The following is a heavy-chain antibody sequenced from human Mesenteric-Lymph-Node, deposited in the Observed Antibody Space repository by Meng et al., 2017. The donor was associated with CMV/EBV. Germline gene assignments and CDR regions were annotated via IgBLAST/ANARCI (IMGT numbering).Heavy chain of an antibody. V-gene: IGHV3-30*02. D-gene: IGHD2-15*01. CDR2: VRFDGPIK. CDR3: ARAYGGNWFDP. CDR1: GFTFNDYA. Sequence: GESLKISCAASGFTFNDYAMLWVRQAPGKGLEWVAYVRFDGPIKYYAGSVKGRFTISRDNAKNSPYLQMNSLRAEDTAVYYCARAYGGNWFDPWGQGTLVTVSS. J-gene: IGHJ5*02.